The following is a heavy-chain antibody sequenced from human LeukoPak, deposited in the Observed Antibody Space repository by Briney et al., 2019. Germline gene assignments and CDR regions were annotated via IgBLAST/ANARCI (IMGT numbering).Heavy chain of an antibody. Sequence: GASVKVSCKASGYTFTSYYMHWVRQAPGQGLEWMGIINPSGGSTSYAQKFQGRVTMTRNTSISTAYMELSSLRSEDTAVYYCARDPDYGWGGGWGQGTLVTVSS. J-gene: IGHJ4*02. CDR3: ARDPDYGWGGG. CDR1: GYTFTSYY. D-gene: IGHD3-10*01. CDR2: INPSGGST. V-gene: IGHV1-46*01.